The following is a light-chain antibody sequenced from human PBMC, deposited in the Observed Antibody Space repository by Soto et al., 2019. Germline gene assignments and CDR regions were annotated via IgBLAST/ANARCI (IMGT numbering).Light chain of an antibody. CDR1: QSVSSGY. V-gene: IGKV3-20*01. CDR2: GSS. CDR3: QQYGSIPYT. J-gene: IGKJ2*01. Sequence: PGDRATLSCRASQSVSSGYLAWYQQKPGQAPRLLLYGSSNRATGIPDRFSGSGSGTDFTLTISRLEPEDFAVYSCQQYGSIPYTFGQGTKLEI.